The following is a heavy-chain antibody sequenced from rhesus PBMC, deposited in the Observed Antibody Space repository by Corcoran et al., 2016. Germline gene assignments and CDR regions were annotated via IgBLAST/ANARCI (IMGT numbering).Heavy chain of an antibody. Sequence: EVQLVESGGGLVQPGGSLILSCAASGFTFSSYGMTWVRQEPVKGLEWVSYINNGGGSKYYADSVKGRFTISRDNSKNTLSLQMNSLRAEDTAVYYCANYDYGSSYDFDYWGQGVLVTVSS. V-gene: IGHV3S5*01. CDR1: GFTFSSYG. D-gene: IGHD4-29*01. CDR3: ANYDYGSSYDFDY. J-gene: IGHJ4*01. CDR2: INNGGGSK.